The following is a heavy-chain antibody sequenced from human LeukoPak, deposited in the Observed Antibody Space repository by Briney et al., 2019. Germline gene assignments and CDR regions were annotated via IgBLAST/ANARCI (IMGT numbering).Heavy chain of an antibody. CDR1: GFSFSSYA. CDR2: ISGSGDSA. D-gene: IGHD3-22*01. V-gene: IGHV3-23*01. Sequence: GGSLRLSCAASGFSFSSYAMSWVRQAPGKGLEWVSAISGSGDSAHYADSVKGRFTISRDDSKNTLYLQMNSLSAEDTAVYCCAKASQSSGYYAYYFDYWGQGTLVTVSS. CDR3: AKASQSSGYYAYYFDY. J-gene: IGHJ4*02.